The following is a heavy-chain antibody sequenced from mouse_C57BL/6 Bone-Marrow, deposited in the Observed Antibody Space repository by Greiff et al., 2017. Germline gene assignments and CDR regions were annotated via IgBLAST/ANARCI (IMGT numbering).Heavy chain of an antibody. CDR1: GYTFTSYW. J-gene: IGHJ1*03. CDR2: IDPSDSET. V-gene: IGHV1-52*01. D-gene: IGHD1-1*01. Sequence: VKLQQPGAELVRPGSSVKLSCKASGYTFTSYWMHWVKQRPIQGLEWIGNIDPSDSETHYNQKFKDKATLTVDKSSSTAYMQLSSLTSEDSAVYYCARSRYYGSSRYWYFDVWGTGTTVTVSS. CDR3: ARSRYYGSSRYWYFDV.